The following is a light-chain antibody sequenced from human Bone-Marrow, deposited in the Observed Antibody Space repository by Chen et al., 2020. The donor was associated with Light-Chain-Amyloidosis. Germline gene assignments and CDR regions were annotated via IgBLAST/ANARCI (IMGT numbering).Light chain of an antibody. J-gene: IGLJ2*01. CDR3: SSYTTSSAPLI. V-gene: IGLV2-14*03. CDR1: SSDIGGYNY. CDR2: DVT. Sequence: QSALTQPASVYGSPGQSITISCTGTSSDIGGYNYVFWYQQHPGRAPILMIYDVTNRPSGVSNRFSGSKSGNTASLPIAGLQAEDEAEYYCSSYTTSSAPLIFGGGTKLTVL.